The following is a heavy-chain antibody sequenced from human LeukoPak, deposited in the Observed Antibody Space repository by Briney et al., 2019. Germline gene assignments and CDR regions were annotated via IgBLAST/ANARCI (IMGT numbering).Heavy chain of an antibody. Sequence: PGGSLRLSCAASGFTFYNYAMSWVRQAPGKGPEWVSSISSSGGSTYYADSVKGRFTISRDNSKNTLYLQMNSLRAEDTAVFYCAKSSLLEWLSRQSRFDPWGQGTLVTVSS. V-gene: IGHV3-23*01. CDR1: GFTFYNYA. J-gene: IGHJ5*02. CDR3: AKSSLLEWLSRQSRFDP. CDR2: ISSSGGST. D-gene: IGHD3-3*01.